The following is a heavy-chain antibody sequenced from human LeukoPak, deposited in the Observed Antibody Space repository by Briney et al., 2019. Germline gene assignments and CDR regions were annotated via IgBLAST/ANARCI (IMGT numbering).Heavy chain of an antibody. CDR3: ARVKYYGSGSPPYYYYYMDV. V-gene: IGHV4-59*12. CDR1: GGSISSYY. CDR2: IYYSGST. D-gene: IGHD3-10*01. Sequence: SETLSLTCTVSGGSISSYYWSWIRQPPGKGLEWIGYIYYSGSTNYKPSLKSRVTMSVDTSKNQFSLKLSSVTAADTAVYYCARVKYYGSGSPPYYYYYMDVWGKGTTVTISS. J-gene: IGHJ6*03.